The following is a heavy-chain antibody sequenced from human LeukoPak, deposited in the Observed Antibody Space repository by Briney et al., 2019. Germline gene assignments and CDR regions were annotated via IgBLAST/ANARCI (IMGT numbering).Heavy chain of an antibody. J-gene: IGHJ4*02. Sequence: GGSLRLSCAASGITFRNYAMSWVRQAPGKGLEWVSTVSGNGESTFYADSVKGRFTISRANSKNTLYLQMNRLRADDMAIYYCAKEAYSGSSFDFWGQGTLVTVSS. CDR2: VSGNGEST. CDR3: AKEAYSGSSFDF. CDR1: GITFRNYA. D-gene: IGHD6-6*01. V-gene: IGHV3-23*01.